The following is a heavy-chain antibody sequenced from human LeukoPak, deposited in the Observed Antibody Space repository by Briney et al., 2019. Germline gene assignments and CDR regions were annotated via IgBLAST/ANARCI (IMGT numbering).Heavy chain of an antibody. Sequence: PSETLSLTCAVYGGSFSGYYWSWFRQPPGKGLEWIGEINHSGSTNYNPSLKSRVTISVDTSKNQFSLKLSSVTAADTAVYYCARAGGSMAHFDYWGQGTLVTVSS. J-gene: IGHJ4*02. D-gene: IGHD2/OR15-2a*01. CDR1: GGSFSGYY. CDR2: INHSGST. V-gene: IGHV4-34*01. CDR3: ARAGGSMAHFDY.